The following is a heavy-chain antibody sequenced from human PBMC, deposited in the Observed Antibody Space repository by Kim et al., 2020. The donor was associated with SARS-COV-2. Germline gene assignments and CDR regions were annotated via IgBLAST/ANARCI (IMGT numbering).Heavy chain of an antibody. CDR3: ATGYSSSWYYFDY. D-gene: IGHD6-13*01. V-gene: IGHV1-2*04. Sequence: YAQKFQGWVTMTRDTSISTAYMELSRLRSDDTAVYYCATGYSSSWYYFDYWGQGTLVTVSS. J-gene: IGHJ4*02.